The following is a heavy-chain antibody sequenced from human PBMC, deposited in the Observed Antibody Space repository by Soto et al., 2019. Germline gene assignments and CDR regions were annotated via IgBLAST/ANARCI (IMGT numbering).Heavy chain of an antibody. Sequence: PSETLSLTCTVSGGSVSSGDYYWSWIRQPPGKGLGWIGYIYYSGNTNYNPSLKSRVIISVDTSNNLLALKLTSVTAADTAVYYCASAQEGPFDYCGPGALVPVSS. V-gene: IGHV4-61*08. CDR1: GGSVSSGDYY. CDR3: ASAQEGPFDY. CDR2: IYYSGNT. J-gene: IGHJ4*02.